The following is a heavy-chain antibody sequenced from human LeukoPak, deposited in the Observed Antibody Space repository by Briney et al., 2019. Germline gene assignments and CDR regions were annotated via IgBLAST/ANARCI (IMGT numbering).Heavy chain of an antibody. J-gene: IGHJ5*02. D-gene: IGHD3-10*01. V-gene: IGHV1-3*01. CDR2: INAGNGNT. Sequence: ASVKVSCKASGYTFTSYAMHWVRQAPGQRLEWMGWINAGNGNTKYSQKFQGRVTITRDTSASTAYMELSSLRSEDTADYYCTRGRGAYGWFDPWGQGTQVTVSS. CDR3: TRGRGAYGWFDP. CDR1: GYTFTSYA.